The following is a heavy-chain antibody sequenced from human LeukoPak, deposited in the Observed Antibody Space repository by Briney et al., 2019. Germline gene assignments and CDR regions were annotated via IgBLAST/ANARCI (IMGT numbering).Heavy chain of an antibody. CDR2: IRSGSSYI. CDR3: ARFIVVVPAAIRYYYYGMDV. J-gene: IGHJ6*02. CDR1: GFTFSSYS. D-gene: IGHD2-2*02. V-gene: IGHV3-21*01. Sequence: GGSLRLSCAASGFTFSSYSMNWVRQAPGKGPEWVSSIRSGSSYIYYADSVKGRFTISRDNAKNSLYLQMNSLRAEDTAVYYCARFIVVVPAAIRYYYYGMDVWGQGTTVTVSS.